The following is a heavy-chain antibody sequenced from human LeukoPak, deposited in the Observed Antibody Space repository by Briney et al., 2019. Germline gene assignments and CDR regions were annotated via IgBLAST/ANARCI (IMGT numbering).Heavy chain of an antibody. CDR2: INHNGNVN. V-gene: IGHV3-7*03. CDR1: GCTFSSYW. J-gene: IGHJ6*02. D-gene: IGHD3-16*01. Sequence: GGSLRLSCAASGCTFSSYWMNWARQAPGKGLEWVASINHNGNVNYYVDSVKGRFTISRDNAKNSLYLQMSNLRAEDTAVYFCARGGGLDVWGQGATVTVSS. CDR3: ARGGGLDV.